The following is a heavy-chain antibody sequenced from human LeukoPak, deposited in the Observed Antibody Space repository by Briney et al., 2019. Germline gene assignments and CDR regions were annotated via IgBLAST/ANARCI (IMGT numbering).Heavy chain of an antibody. CDR3: ARDYGGDY. V-gene: IGHV3-30*03. CDR1: GFTFSSYG. CDR2: ISYDGSNK. J-gene: IGHJ4*02. Sequence: GGSLRLSCAASGFTFSSYGMHWVRQAPGKGLEWVAVISYDGSNKYYADSVRGRFTISRDNSKNTLYLQMNSLRAEDTAVYYCARDYGGDYWGQGTLVTVSS. D-gene: IGHD4-23*01.